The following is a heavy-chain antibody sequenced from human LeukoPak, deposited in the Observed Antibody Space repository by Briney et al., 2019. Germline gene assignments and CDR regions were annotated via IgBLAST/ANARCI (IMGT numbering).Heavy chain of an antibody. D-gene: IGHD3-10*01. Sequence: GGSLRLSCAASGFTFTTHAIHWVRQAPGKGLEWVAVMSYDGNNKYYADSVKVRFTISRDNSKNTLYLQMNSLITEDTAVYYCARDGDTAVRGVNFDFWGQGTLVTVSS. CDR1: GFTFTTHA. CDR2: MSYDGNNK. J-gene: IGHJ4*02. CDR3: ARDGDTAVRGVNFDF. V-gene: IGHV3-30-3*01.